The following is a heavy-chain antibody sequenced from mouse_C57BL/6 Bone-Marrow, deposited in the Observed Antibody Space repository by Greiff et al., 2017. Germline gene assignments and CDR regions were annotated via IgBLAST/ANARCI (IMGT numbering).Heavy chain of an antibody. J-gene: IGHJ2*01. CDR1: GYTFTSYW. V-gene: IGHV1-64*01. CDR3: AREDGSTFYWFDY. D-gene: IGHD1-1*01. CDR2: IHPNSGST. Sequence: QVQLQQPGAELVKPGASVKLSCKASGYTFTSYWMHWVKQRPGQGLEWIGMIHPNSGSTNYNEKFKSKATLTVDKSSSSAYMELRSLTSEDSAVYYCAREDGSTFYWFDYWGQGTTRTVSS.